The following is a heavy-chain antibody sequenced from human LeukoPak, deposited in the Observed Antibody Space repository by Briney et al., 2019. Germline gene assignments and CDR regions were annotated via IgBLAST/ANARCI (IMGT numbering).Heavy chain of an antibody. CDR3: ARSYYDFWSGYDY. D-gene: IGHD3-3*01. CDR2: INPNSGGT. J-gene: IGHJ4*02. CDR1: GYTFTGYY. Sequence: ASVKVSCKASGYTFTGYYMHWVRLAPGQGLEWMGWINPNSGGTNYAQKFQGRVTKTRDTSISTAYMELSRLRSDDTAVYYCARSYYDFWSGYDYWGQGTLVTVSS. V-gene: IGHV1-2*02.